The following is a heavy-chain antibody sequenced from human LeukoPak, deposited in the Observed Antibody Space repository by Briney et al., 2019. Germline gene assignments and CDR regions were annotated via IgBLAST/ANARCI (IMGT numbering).Heavy chain of an antibody. J-gene: IGHJ4*02. V-gene: IGHV4-61*02. D-gene: IGHD2-15*01. Sequence: RSETLSLTCTVSGGSISSGSYYWSWIRQPAGKGLEWIGRIYTSGSTNYNPSLKSRVTISVDTSKNQFSLKLSSVTAADTALYYCARGYRSGGSCYSYYFDYWGQGTLVTVSS. CDR3: ARGYRSGGSCYSYYFDY. CDR1: GGSISSGSYY. CDR2: IYTSGST.